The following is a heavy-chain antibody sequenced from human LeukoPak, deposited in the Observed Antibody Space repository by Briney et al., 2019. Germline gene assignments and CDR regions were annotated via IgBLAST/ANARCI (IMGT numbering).Heavy chain of an antibody. J-gene: IGHJ3*02. CDR1: GFTVSTNY. CDR2: IYSGGST. V-gene: IGHV3-53*01. CDR3: ARVTAWNSRGAFDI. Sequence: GGSLRLSCAASGFTVSTNYMSWVRQAPGKGLEWVSVIYSGGSTYYADSVKGRFTISRDNSKNTLYLQMNSLRAEDTAVYYCARVTAWNSRGAFDIWGQGTMVTVSS. D-gene: IGHD1-7*01.